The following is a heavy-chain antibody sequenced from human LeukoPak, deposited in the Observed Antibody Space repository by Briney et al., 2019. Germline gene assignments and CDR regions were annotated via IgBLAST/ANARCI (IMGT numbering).Heavy chain of an antibody. CDR3: ARVAAYSSGWLNY. J-gene: IGHJ4*02. D-gene: IGHD6-19*01. CDR1: GYTFTGYY. Sequence: ASVKVSCKASGYTFTGYYMHWVRRAPGQGLEWMGRINPNSGGTNYAQKFQGRVTMTRDTSISTAYMELSRLRSDDTAVYYCARVAAYSSGWLNYRGQGTLVTVSS. CDR2: INPNSGGT. V-gene: IGHV1-2*06.